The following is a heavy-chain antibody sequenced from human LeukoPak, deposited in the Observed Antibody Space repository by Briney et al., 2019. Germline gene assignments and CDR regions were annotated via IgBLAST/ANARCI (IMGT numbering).Heavy chain of an antibody. CDR3: TSSTIFGVVRDFDY. CDR2: IGSKAYGGTT. V-gene: IGHV3-49*03. J-gene: IGHJ4*02. CDR1: GFTFGDYA. D-gene: IGHD3-3*01. Sequence: GGSLRLSCTASGFTFGDYAMSWFRQAPGKGLEWVGFIGSKAYGGTTEYAASVKGRFTISRDDSKSIAYLQMNSLKTEDTAVYYCTSSTIFGVVRDFDYWGQGTLVTVSS.